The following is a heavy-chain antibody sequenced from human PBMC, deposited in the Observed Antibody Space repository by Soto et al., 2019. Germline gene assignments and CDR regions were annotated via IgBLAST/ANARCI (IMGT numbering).Heavy chain of an antibody. CDR3: ARAPGDYFDY. CDR2: IFYSGST. CDR1: GGSISCGGYY. V-gene: IGHV4-31*03. Sequence: TLSLTFTVSGGSISCGGYYWSWIRQHPGKGVEWIGYIFYSGSTFYNPSLKSRIAISVDTSKNQFSLKLSSVTAADTAVYYCARAPGDYFDYWGQGTLVTVSS. J-gene: IGHJ4*02.